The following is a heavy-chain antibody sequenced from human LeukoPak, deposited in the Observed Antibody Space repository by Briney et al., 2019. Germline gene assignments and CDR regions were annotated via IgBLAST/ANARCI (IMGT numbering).Heavy chain of an antibody. Sequence: GGSLRLSCAASGFIFSNYAMQWVRQAPGMGLEWVAFIRYDGGNTYYADSVKGRFTISRDNAKNSLYLQMNSLRAEDTAVYYCAGEVVVAATDAFDIWGQGTMVTVSS. D-gene: IGHD2-15*01. V-gene: IGHV3-30*02. CDR3: AGEVVVAATDAFDI. CDR1: GFIFSNYA. J-gene: IGHJ3*02. CDR2: IRYDGGNT.